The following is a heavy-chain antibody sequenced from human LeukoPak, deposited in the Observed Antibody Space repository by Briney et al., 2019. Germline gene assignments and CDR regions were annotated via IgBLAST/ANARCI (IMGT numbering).Heavy chain of an antibody. V-gene: IGHV4-39*01. Sequence: SETLSLTCTVSGGSISSSSYYWGWIRQPPGKGLEWIGSIYYSGSTYYNPSLKSRVTISVDTSKNQFSLKLSSVTAADTAVYYCAPLWSGELIPPLDYWGQGTLVTVSS. CDR1: GGSISSSSYY. CDR3: APLWSGELIPPLDY. CDR2: IYYSGST. D-gene: IGHD3-10*01. J-gene: IGHJ4*02.